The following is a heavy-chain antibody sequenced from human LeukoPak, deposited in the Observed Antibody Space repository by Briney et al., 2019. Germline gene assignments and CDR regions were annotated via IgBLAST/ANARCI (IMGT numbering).Heavy chain of an antibody. Sequence: SQTLSLTCTVSGGSISSGGYYWSWIRQHPGKGLEWIGYIYYSGSTYYNPSLKSRVTISVDTSKNQFSLKLSSVTAADTAVYYCARVYYYDSSGYASPKDYFDCWGQGTLVTVSS. V-gene: IGHV4-31*03. CDR3: ARVYYYDSSGYASPKDYFDC. J-gene: IGHJ4*02. D-gene: IGHD3-22*01. CDR1: GGSISSGGYY. CDR2: IYYSGST.